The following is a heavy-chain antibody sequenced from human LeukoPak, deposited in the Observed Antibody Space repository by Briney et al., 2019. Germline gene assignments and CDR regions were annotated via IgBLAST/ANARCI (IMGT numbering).Heavy chain of an antibody. J-gene: IGHJ6*02. D-gene: IGHD4-17*01. V-gene: IGHV3-30*03. Sequence: GSLRLSCAASGFTFSRYGMHWVRQAPGKGLEWVAVISYDGSNKYYADSVKGRFTISRDNSKNTLYLQMNSLRAEDTAVYYCIRAVTRGPYYYYGMDVWGQGTTVTVSS. CDR3: IRAVTRGPYYYYGMDV. CDR2: ISYDGSNK. CDR1: GFTFSRYG.